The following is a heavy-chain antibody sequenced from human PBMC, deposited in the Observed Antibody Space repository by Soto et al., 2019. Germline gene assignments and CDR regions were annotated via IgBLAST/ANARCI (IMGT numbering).Heavy chain of an antibody. CDR1: GFTFSSYW. Sequence: GGSMRLSCAASGFTFSSYWMSWVRQAPGKGLEWVANIKQDGSEKYYVDSVKGRFTISRDNAKNSLYLQMNSLRAEDTAVYYCARALSRTGTTLGYYYGMDVWGQGTTVTVSS. V-gene: IGHV3-7*03. J-gene: IGHJ6*02. CDR2: IKQDGSEK. D-gene: IGHD1-7*01. CDR3: ARALSRTGTTLGYYYGMDV.